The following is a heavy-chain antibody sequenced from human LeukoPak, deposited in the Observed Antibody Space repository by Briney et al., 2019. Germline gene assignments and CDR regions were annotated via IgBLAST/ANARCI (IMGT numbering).Heavy chain of an antibody. CDR3: ARESVGIAAASDY. V-gene: IGHV3-11*01. CDR1: GFTFSDYY. J-gene: IGHJ4*02. CDR2: ISSSGSTI. Sequence: GGSLRLSCAASGFTFSDYYMSWIRQTPGKGLEWVSYISSSGSTIYYADSVKGRFTTSRDNAKNSLYLQMNSLRAEDTAVYYCARESVGIAAASDYWGQGTLVTASS. D-gene: IGHD6-13*01.